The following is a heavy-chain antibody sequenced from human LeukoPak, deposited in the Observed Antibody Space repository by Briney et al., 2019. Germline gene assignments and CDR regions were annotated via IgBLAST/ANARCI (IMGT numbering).Heavy chain of an antibody. CDR3: ARDNSVDDNAWWFDP. Sequence: ASVKVSCKASGYTFTGYYMHWVRQAPGQGLEWMGWISAYNGNTNYAQKLQGRVTMTRDMSTSTDYLELSSLRSEDTAIYYCARDNSVDDNAWWFDPWGQGTLVTVSS. D-gene: IGHD3-22*01. J-gene: IGHJ5*02. CDR2: ISAYNGNT. V-gene: IGHV1-18*04. CDR1: GYTFTGYY.